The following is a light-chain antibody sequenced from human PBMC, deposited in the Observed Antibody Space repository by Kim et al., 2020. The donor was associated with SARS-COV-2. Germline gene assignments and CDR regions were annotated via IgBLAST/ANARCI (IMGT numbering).Light chain of an antibody. J-gene: IGKJ2*01. V-gene: IGKV3-20*01. CDR3: QQYDRSPYT. CDR1: QSGARNH. Sequence: SPGERATLSCRASQSGARNHLAWFQQKPGQAPRLLVYGTSSRATGIPDRFSGSGSGTDFTLTISRLEPEDFAIYYCQQYDRSPYTFGQGTKLEI. CDR2: GTS.